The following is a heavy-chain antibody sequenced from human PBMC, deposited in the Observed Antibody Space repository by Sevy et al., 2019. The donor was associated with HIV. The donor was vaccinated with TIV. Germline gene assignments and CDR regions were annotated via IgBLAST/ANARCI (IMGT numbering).Heavy chain of an antibody. D-gene: IGHD2-21*02. CDR1: GYSFTSYW. Sequence: GESLKISCKGSGYSFTSYWIGWVRQMPGKGLEWMGIIYPGDSDTRYSPSFQGQFTISADKSISTAYLQWSSLKASDTAMYYCARRYRCGGDCYALDYWGQGTLVTVSS. CDR2: IYPGDSDT. J-gene: IGHJ4*02. CDR3: ARRYRCGGDCYALDY. V-gene: IGHV5-51*01.